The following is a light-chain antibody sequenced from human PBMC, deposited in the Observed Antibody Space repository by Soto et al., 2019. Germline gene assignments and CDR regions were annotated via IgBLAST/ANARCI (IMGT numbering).Light chain of an antibody. CDR1: QSVSGSY. J-gene: IGKJ1*01. Sequence: IVLTQSPGTLSLSPGDRATLSCRASQSVSGSYLAWYQQTPGLAPRLLIYGASISATGIPDSFSGSGSGTDFTLTISRLEPEDFAVYYWQQYGSSPRTFGQGTKVEIK. CDR3: QQYGSSPRT. CDR2: GAS. V-gene: IGKV3-20*01.